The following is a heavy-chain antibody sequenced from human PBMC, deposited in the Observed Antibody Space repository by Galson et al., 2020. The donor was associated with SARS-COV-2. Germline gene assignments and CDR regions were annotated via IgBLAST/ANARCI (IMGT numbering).Heavy chain of an antibody. V-gene: IGHV3-7*03. J-gene: IGHJ4*02. CDR3: TGRKYGAPDY. D-gene: IGHD2-2*01. CDR2: IKQDGSEK. Sequence: GGSLRLSCGASGFSFSSHWMIWVRQAPGKGLEWVANIKQDGSEKYYVDSVKGRFTITRDNAKNSVYLQMNNLRTEDTAVYYCTGRKYGAPDYWGQGTLVTVSS. CDR1: GFSFSSHW.